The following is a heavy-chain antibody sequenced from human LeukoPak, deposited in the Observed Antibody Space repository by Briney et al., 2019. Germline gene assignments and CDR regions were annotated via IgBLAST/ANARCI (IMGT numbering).Heavy chain of an antibody. Sequence: GGSLRLSCAASGFTFSSYAMSWVRQAPGKGLEWVSAISGSGGSTYYADPVKGRFTISRDNSKSTLYLQMNSLRAEDTAVYYCAKEAFVVVVAASESDWFDPWGQGTLVTVSS. J-gene: IGHJ5*02. CDR1: GFTFSSYA. CDR2: ISGSGGST. CDR3: AKEAFVVVVAASESDWFDP. V-gene: IGHV3-23*01. D-gene: IGHD2-15*01.